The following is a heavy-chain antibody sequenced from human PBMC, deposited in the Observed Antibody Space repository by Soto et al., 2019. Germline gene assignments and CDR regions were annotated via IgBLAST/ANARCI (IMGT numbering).Heavy chain of an antibody. D-gene: IGHD3-10*01. CDR2: ISYDGSNK. CDR3: ARGRSYYYGSGSGY. V-gene: IGHV3-30-3*01. J-gene: IGHJ4*02. Sequence: QVQLVESGGGVVQPGRSLRLSCAASGFTISSYAMHWVRQAPGKGLEWVAVISYDGSNKYYADSVKGRFTISRDNSKDTLYLQMNSLRAEDTAVYYCARGRSYYYGSGSGYWGQGTLVTVSS. CDR1: GFTISSYA.